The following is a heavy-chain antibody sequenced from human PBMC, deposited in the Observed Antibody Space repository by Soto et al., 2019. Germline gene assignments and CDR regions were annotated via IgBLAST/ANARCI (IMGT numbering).Heavy chain of an antibody. D-gene: IGHD1-7*01. CDR2: ISYDGSNK. V-gene: IGHV3-30-3*02. CDR3: AKRRYNWNYGYDAFDI. CDR1: GFTFSSYA. Sequence: GGSLRLSCAASGFTFSSYAMHWFRQAPGKGLEWVAVISYDGSNKYYADSVKGRFTISRDNSKNTLYLQMNSLRAEDTAVYYCAKRRYNWNYGYDAFDIWGQGTMVTVSS. J-gene: IGHJ3*02.